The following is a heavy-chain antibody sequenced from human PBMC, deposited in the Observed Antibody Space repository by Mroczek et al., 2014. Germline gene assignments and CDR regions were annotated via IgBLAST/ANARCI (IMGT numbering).Heavy chain of an antibody. V-gene: IGHV1-18*01. CDR3: ARYSGFYSQWYFDL. J-gene: IGHJ2*01. CDR1: GYTYSKAG. D-gene: IGHD3-22*01. Sequence: QVQLVQSGVEVKKPGASVTVSCKASGYTYSKAGISWVRQAPGQGLEWMGWISAYNGVTTYAQSLQGRVTMTTDSSTSTAYMELRSLRSDDTAVYFCARYSGFYSQWYFDLWGRGTLVTVSS. CDR2: ISAYNGVT.